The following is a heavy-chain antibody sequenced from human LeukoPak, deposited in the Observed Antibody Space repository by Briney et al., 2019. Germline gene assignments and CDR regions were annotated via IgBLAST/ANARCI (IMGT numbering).Heavy chain of an antibody. J-gene: IGHJ4*02. CDR3: AKDYGSGSYFDY. Sequence: GGSLRLSCAASGFTFSSYGMHWVRQAPGKGLEWVAFIRYDGSNKYYADSVKGRFTISRDNSKNTLYLQMYSLRAEDTAVYYCAKDYGSGSYFDYWGQGTLVTVSS. CDR2: IRYDGSNK. CDR1: GFTFSSYG. D-gene: IGHD3-10*01. V-gene: IGHV3-30*02.